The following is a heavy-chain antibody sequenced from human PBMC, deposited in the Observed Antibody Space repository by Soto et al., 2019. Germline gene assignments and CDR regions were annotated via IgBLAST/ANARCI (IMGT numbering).Heavy chain of an antibody. D-gene: IGHD3-10*01. CDR1: GGSISTSSYY. Sequence: QLQLQESGPGLVKPSETLSLTCTVSGGSISTSSYYWGWIRQPPGKGLEWIGNIYYSGNTYYNPYRTSRLTMSVDTYKTQFSLMLTSVNAADTAVYYCARNLKKGSSIIRGVYYWGQGILVTVSS. CDR2: IYYSGNT. J-gene: IGHJ4*02. V-gene: IGHV4-39*01. CDR3: ARNLKKGSSIIRGVYY.